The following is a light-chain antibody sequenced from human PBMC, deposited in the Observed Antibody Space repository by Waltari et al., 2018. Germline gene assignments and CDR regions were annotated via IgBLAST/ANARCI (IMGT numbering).Light chain of an antibody. V-gene: IGKV3-20*01. Sequence: EIVLTQSPGTLSLSPGETATLSCRANQRVSSNYFAWYQKKAGQSPRLLIYGASNRGSGVPDRFSGRVSGAEFTLTISRLDPEDFAVYYCQQYGTPQGYIFGQGTKVDI. CDR1: QRVSSNY. J-gene: IGKJ2*01. CDR3: QQYGTPQGYI. CDR2: GAS.